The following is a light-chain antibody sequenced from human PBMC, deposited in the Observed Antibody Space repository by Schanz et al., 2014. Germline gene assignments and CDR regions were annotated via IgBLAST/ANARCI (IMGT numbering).Light chain of an antibody. V-gene: IGLV2-11*01. CDR2: DVT. CDR1: RSDVGGYNY. CDR3: SAYSGSPCIGV. J-gene: IGLJ3*02. Sequence: QFALTQPRSVSGSPGQSVTISCTATRSDVGGYNYVSWYQQHPGKAPKLMIYDVTERPSGVPDRFSGSKSGNTASLTVSGLQADDEADYYCSAYSGSPCIGVFGGGTKLTVL.